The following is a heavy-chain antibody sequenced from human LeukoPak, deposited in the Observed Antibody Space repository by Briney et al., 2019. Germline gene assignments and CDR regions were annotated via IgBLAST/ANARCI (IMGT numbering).Heavy chain of an antibody. D-gene: IGHD1-1*01. V-gene: IGHV4-4*09. J-gene: IGHJ5*02. CDR3: ARLTGNWFDP. CDR1: GGSISSYY. CDR2: IYTSGST. Sequence: PSETLSLTCTVSGGSISSYYWSWIRQPPGKGLEWIGYIYTSGSTNYNPSLKSRVTISVDTSKNQFPLKLSSVTAADTAVYYCARLTGNWFDPWGQGTLVTVSS.